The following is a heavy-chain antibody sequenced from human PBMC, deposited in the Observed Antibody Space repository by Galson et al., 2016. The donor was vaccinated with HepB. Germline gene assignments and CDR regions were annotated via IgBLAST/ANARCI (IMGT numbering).Heavy chain of an antibody. D-gene: IGHD3-16*02. CDR1: GFSFSSHG. V-gene: IGHV3-23*01. Sequence: SLRLSCAASGFSFSSHGMSWVRQAPGKGLEWVSVISGSGRSTYYADSVKGRFTISRDNPKSTLFLQMNSLRAEDTALYYCARVSVSVADLSTNYYYGMDVWGQGTTVTVSS. CDR2: ISGSGRST. CDR3: ARVSVSVADLSTNYYYGMDV. J-gene: IGHJ6*02.